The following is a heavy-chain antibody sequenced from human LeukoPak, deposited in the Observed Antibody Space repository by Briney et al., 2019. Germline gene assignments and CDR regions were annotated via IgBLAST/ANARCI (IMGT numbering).Heavy chain of an antibody. D-gene: IGHD6-13*01. V-gene: IGHV3-23*01. CDR1: GFTFSDHA. J-gene: IGHJ5*02. CDR2: ISGGAYST. CDR3: AKEVGYTSSWAES. Sequence: GGSLRLSCAGSGFTFSDHAMTWVRQAPGKGLEWVSSISGGAYSTYYADSVKGRFTISRDNSKNTLYLQMNSLRAEDTAVYYCAKEVGYTSSWAESWGQGTLVTVSS.